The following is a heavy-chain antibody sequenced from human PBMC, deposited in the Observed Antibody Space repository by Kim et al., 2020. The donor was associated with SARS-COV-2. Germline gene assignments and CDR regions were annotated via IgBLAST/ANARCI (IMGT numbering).Heavy chain of an antibody. CDR1: GYTFTSYY. D-gene: IGHD3-22*01. CDR2: INPSGGST. J-gene: IGHJ4*02. V-gene: IGHV1-46*01. CDR3: ARDLGGSWSTMIPSGPDY. Sequence: SVKVSCKASGYTFTSYYMHWVRQAPGQGLEWMGIINPSGGSTSYAQKFQGRVTMTRDTSTSTVYMELSSLRSEDTAVYYCARDLGGSWSTMIPSGPDYWGQGTLVTVSS.